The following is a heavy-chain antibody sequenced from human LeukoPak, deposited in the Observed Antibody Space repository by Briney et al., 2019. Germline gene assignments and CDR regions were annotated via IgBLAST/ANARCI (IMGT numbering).Heavy chain of an antibody. CDR3: ARHGSGRYYPAEGRVDY. Sequence: ASVKVSCKAFGYGFTSYYIHWVRQVPGQGLEWMGIVNPSVGGTTYARKFQGRVTMTRDTSTSTVYMELSSLRSEDTAVYYCARHGSGRYYPAEGRVDYWGQGTLVTVSS. CDR2: VNPSVGGT. V-gene: IGHV1-46*03. CDR1: GYGFTSYY. J-gene: IGHJ4*02. D-gene: IGHD3-10*01.